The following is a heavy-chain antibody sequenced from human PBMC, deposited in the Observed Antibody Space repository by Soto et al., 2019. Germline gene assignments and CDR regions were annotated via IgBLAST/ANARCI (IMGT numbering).Heavy chain of an antibody. D-gene: IGHD6-13*01. J-gene: IGHJ3*02. CDR1: GFTFSSYW. Sequence: GGSLRLSCAASGFTFSSYWMSWVRQAPGKGLEWVANIKQDGSEKYYVDSVKGRFTISRDNAKNSLYLQMNSLRAEDTAVYYCARDKTDSSSWYDAFDIWGQGTMVTVSS. V-gene: IGHV3-7*01. CDR2: IKQDGSEK. CDR3: ARDKTDSSSWYDAFDI.